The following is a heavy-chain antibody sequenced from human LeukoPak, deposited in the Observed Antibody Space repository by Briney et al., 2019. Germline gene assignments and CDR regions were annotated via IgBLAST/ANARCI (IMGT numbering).Heavy chain of an antibody. CDR3: ARDSPPAHCSGGSCYFDY. CDR2: SNHSGST. D-gene: IGHD2-15*01. Sequence: SETLSLTCAVYGGSFSGYYWSWIRQPPGKGLEWIGESNHSGSTNYNPSLKSRVALSVDTPKNQFSLKLSSVTAADTAVYYCARDSPPAHCSGGSCYFDYWGQGTLVTVSS. J-gene: IGHJ4*02. V-gene: IGHV4-34*01. CDR1: GGSFSGYY.